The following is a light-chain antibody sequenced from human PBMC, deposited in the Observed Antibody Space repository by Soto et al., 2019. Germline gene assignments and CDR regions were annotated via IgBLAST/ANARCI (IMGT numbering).Light chain of an antibody. J-gene: IGKJ5*01. CDR2: KAS. V-gene: IGKV1-5*03. CDR3: QQYNSFPIT. Sequence: DIQMTQSPSTLSASVGDRVTITCRASQSISSWLAWYQQKPGKAPKLLIYKASSLESGVPSRFSGSGSGTEFTLTISSLQPDDFATYYCQQYNSFPITFGQGTRLKIK. CDR1: QSISSW.